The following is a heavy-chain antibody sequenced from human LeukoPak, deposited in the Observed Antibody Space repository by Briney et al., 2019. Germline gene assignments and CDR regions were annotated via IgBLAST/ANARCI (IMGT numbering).Heavy chain of an antibody. V-gene: IGHV3-21*01. D-gene: IGHD3-3*01. CDR2: ISSSSSYI. Sequence: PGGSLRLSCAASGFTFDDYGMNWVRQAPGKGLEWVSSISSSSSYIYYADSVKGRFTISRDNAKNSLYLQMNSLRAEDTAVYYCARDQYYDFWSGYYLFDYWGQGTLVTVSS. CDR1: GFTFDDYG. CDR3: ARDQYYDFWSGYYLFDY. J-gene: IGHJ4*02.